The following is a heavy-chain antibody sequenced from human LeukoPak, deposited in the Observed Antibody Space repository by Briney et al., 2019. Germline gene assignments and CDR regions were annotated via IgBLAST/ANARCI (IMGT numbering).Heavy chain of an antibody. J-gene: IGHJ4*02. CDR2: VSAYNGDT. CDR3: ARDCSTSCCPPFNY. Sequence: SVKFSSKASGYTFPSYGISWVRPAPGQGLAWMGWVSAYNGDTNYAQRFQGRVTMTTDASTSTAYMELRSLRSDDTAVYYCARDCSTSCCPPFNYWGQGTLVTVSS. CDR1: GYTFPSYG. V-gene: IGHV1-18*04. D-gene: IGHD2-2*01.